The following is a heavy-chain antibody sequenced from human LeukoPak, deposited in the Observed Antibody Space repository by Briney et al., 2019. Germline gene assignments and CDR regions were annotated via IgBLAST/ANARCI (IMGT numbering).Heavy chain of an antibody. J-gene: IGHJ4*02. CDR3: ARGYYYDSSGYYPPFDY. V-gene: IGHV4-59*01. CDR2: IYYSGST. CDR1: GGSISSYY. D-gene: IGHD3-22*01. Sequence: SETLPLTCTVSGGSISSYYWSWIRQPPGKGLEWIGYIYYSGSTNYNPSLKSRVTISVDTSKNQFSLKLSSVTAADTAVYYCARGYYYDSSGYYPPFDYWGQGTLVTVSS.